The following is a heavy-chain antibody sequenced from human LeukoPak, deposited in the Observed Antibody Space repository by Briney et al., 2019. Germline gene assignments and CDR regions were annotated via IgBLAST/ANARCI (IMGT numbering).Heavy chain of an antibody. CDR1: GLTLSYYW. CDR2: IYQDGSEK. J-gene: IGHJ4*02. CDR3: ATYYYDNTGLI. V-gene: IGHV3-7*01. D-gene: IGHD3-22*01. Sequence: PGGSLGLSCAASGLTLSYYWMSWVRQAPGKGLEWVANIYQDGSEKYYVDSVKGRFTISRDNAKNSLYLQMNSLRAEDAAVYYCATYYYDNTGLIWGQGTLVTVSS.